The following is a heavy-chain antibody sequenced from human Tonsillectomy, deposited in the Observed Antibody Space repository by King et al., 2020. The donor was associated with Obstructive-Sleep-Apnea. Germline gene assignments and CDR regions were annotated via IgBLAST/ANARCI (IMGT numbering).Heavy chain of an antibody. Sequence: VQLVESGGGLVQPGRSLRLSCAASGFTFDDYAMHWVRQAPGKGLEWVSGISWNSGSIGYADLVKGRFTISRDNAKNSLYLQMNSLRAEDTALYYCAKDSEVDYYGSGSHSLDYWGQGTLVTVSS. CDR2: ISWNSGSI. J-gene: IGHJ4*02. CDR3: AKDSEVDYYGSGSHSLDY. D-gene: IGHD3-10*01. V-gene: IGHV3-9*01. CDR1: GFTFDDYA.